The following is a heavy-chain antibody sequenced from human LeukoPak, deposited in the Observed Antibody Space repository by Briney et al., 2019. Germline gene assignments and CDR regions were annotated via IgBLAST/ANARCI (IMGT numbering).Heavy chain of an antibody. CDR1: GGSFSGYY. V-gene: IGHV4-34*01. Sequence: SETLSLTCAVYGGSFSGYYWSWIRQPPGKGLEWSGEINHSGSTNYNPSLKSRVTISVDTSKNQFSLKLSSVTAADTAVYYCARVRKITMVRGVIITGWFDPWGQGTLVTVSS. J-gene: IGHJ5*02. CDR3: ARVRKITMVRGVIITGWFDP. CDR2: INHSGST. D-gene: IGHD3-10*01.